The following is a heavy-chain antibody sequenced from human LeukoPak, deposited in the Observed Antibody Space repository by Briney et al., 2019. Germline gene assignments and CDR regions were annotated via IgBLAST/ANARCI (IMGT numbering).Heavy chain of an antibody. Sequence: PGGSLRLSCAASGFTFVTYAMSWVRQAPGKGLEWVSTISGRGGTTYYADSVKGRFSISRDNSKNTLYLQMNSLRAEDTAVYYCAKSRWSDISGYYYFDCWGQGTLVTVSS. CDR2: ISGRGGTT. CDR3: AKSRWSDISGYYYFDC. V-gene: IGHV3-23*01. CDR1: GFTFVTYA. J-gene: IGHJ4*02. D-gene: IGHD3-22*01.